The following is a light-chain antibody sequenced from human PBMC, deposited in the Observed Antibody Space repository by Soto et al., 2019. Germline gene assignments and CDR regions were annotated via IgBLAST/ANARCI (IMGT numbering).Light chain of an antibody. CDR2: GGS. V-gene: IGKV1-5*01. CDR1: QSISVY. J-gene: IGKJ2*01. CDR3: HQYAPSPPT. Sequence: DIQMTQSPSTLSASVGDRVTITCRASQSISVYLAWYQQRPREAPKLLIYGGSSLESGVPSRFSGSGSGTEFTLTISSLQPTDFATYYCHQYAPSPPTFGQGTKLEI.